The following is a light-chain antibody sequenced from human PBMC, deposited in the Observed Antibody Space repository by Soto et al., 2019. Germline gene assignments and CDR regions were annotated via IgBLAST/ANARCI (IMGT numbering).Light chain of an antibody. CDR2: DAS. J-gene: IGKJ1*01. CDR3: QQYKSYST. CDR1: QSLNSR. Sequence: SASVGXRVTLTCRASQSLNSRLAWYQQRPGKAPKLLIYDASTLESGVPSRFSGSGSGTEFTLTINNLQPDDLATYICQQYKSYSTFGRGTKVDIK. V-gene: IGKV1-5*01.